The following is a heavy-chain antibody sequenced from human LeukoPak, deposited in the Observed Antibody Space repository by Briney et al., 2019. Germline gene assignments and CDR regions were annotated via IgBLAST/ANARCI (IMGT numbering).Heavy chain of an antibody. D-gene: IGHD1-1*01. Sequence: NPSETLSLTCTVSGGSIGSYYWSWIRQPAGKGLEWIGRIYTSGSTNYNPSLKSRVTMSVDASKNQFSLKLSSVTAADTAVYYCARCSTGTYYYYYYMDVWGKGTTVTVSS. CDR3: ARCSTGTYYYYYYMDV. CDR2: IYTSGST. CDR1: GGSIGSYY. J-gene: IGHJ6*03. V-gene: IGHV4-4*07.